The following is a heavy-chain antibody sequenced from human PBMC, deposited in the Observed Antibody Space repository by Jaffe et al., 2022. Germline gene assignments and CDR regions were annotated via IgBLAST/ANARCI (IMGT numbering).Heavy chain of an antibody. D-gene: IGHD6-13*01. CDR3: ARSFWQQLEGGWFDP. J-gene: IGHJ5*02. V-gene: IGHV4-61*02. Sequence: QVQLQESGPGLVKPSQTLSLTCTVSGGSISSGSYYWSWIRQPAGKGLEWIGRIYTSGSTNYNPSLKSRVTISVDTSKNQFSLKLSSVTAADTAVYYCARSFWQQLEGGWFDPWGQGTLVTVSS. CDR1: GGSISSGSYY. CDR2: IYTSGST.